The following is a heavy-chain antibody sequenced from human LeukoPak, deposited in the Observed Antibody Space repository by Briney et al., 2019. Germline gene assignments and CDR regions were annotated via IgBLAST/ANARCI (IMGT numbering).Heavy chain of an antibody. CDR3: AARGYSYGYFDY. CDR2: IYYSGST. D-gene: IGHD5-18*01. J-gene: IGHJ4*02. V-gene: IGHV4-39*01. CDR1: GGSISGSSYY. Sequence: PSETLSLTCTVSGGSISGSSYYWGWIRQPPGKGLEWIGSIYYSGSTYYNPSLESRVTISVDTSKNQFSLKLSSVTAADTAVYYCAARGYSYGYFDYWGQGTLVTVSS.